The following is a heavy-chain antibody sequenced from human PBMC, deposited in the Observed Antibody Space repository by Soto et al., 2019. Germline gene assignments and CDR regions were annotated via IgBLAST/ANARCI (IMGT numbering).Heavy chain of an antibody. V-gene: IGHV1-3*01. Sequence: GASVKVSCKASGYTFTIYAMHWVLQAPGQRLEWMGWINAGNGNTKYSQKFQGRVTITRDTSASTAYMELSSLRSEDTAVYYCARTRGYDSSGYDYWGQGTLVTVSS. D-gene: IGHD3-22*01. CDR1: GYTFTIYA. J-gene: IGHJ4*02. CDR3: ARTRGYDSSGYDY. CDR2: INAGNGNT.